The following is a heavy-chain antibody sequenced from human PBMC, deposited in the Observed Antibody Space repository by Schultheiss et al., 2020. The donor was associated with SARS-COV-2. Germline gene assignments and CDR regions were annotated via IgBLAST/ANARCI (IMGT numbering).Heavy chain of an antibody. CDR2: INHSGST. CDR3: AREKVEFRRVITMVRGHFDY. CDR1: GGSISSSSYY. D-gene: IGHD3-10*01. Sequence: SETLSLTCTVSGGSISSSSYYWGWIRQPPGKGLEWIGEINHSGSTNYNPSLKSRVTISVDTSKNQFSLKLSSVTAADTAVYFCAREKVEFRRVITMVRGHFDYWGQGTLVTVSS. V-gene: IGHV4-39*07. J-gene: IGHJ4*02.